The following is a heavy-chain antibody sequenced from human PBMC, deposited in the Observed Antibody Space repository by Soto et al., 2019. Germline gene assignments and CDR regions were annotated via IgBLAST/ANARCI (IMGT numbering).Heavy chain of an antibody. CDR2: ISAYNGNT. J-gene: IGHJ5*02. V-gene: IGHV1-18*01. CDR1: GYTFTNYG. D-gene: IGHD5-18*01. CDR3: AGHMVMGNWFDP. Sequence: ASVKVSCKASGYTFTNYGISWVRQAPGQGLEWMGWISAYNGNTNYAQKLQGRVTMTTDTSTSTAYMELRSLRSDDTAVYYCAGHMVMGNWFDPWGQGTLVTVSS.